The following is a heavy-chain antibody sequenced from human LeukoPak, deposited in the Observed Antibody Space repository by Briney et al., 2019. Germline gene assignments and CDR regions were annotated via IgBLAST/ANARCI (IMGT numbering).Heavy chain of an antibody. J-gene: IGHJ3*02. CDR1: GGSISSGVYC. V-gene: IGHV4-31*03. D-gene: IGHD1-26*01. Sequence: SETLSLTCTVSGGSISSGVYCWSWIRQRPGEGLQWIGYICSSGSAYYNPSLKSRVTMSIDTSNNQFSLKLNSVTAADTAVYYCARLLSGSYFWNAFDIWGQGTMVTVSS. CDR3: ARLLSGSYFWNAFDI. CDR2: ICSSGSA.